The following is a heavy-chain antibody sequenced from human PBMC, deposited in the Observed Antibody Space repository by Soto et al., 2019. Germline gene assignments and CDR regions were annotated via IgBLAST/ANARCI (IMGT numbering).Heavy chain of an antibody. J-gene: IGHJ5*02. CDR2: ISSSSSTI. V-gene: IGHV3-48*02. CDR1: GFTFSSYS. CDR3: ARESGYDFWSGYYPFDP. D-gene: IGHD3-3*01. Sequence: AGGSLRLSCAASGFTFSSYSMNWVRQAPGKGLEWVSYISSSSSTIYYADSVKGRFTISRDNAKNSLYLQMNSLRDEDTAVYYCARESGYDFWSGYYPFDPWGQGTLVTVSS.